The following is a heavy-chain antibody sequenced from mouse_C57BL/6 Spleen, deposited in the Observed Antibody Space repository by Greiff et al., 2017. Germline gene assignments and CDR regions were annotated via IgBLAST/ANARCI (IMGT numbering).Heavy chain of an antibody. D-gene: IGHD4-1*01. V-gene: IGHV6-3*01. CDR2: IRLKSDNYAT. CDR1: GFTFSNYW. Sequence: EVKVEESGGGLVQPGGSMKLSCVASGFTFSNYWMNWVRQSPEKGLEWVAQIRLKSDNYATHYAESVKGRFTISRDDSKSSVYLRMNNLRAEDTGIYYCTGDWDFFDYWGQGTTLTVSS. CDR3: TGDWDFFDY. J-gene: IGHJ2*01.